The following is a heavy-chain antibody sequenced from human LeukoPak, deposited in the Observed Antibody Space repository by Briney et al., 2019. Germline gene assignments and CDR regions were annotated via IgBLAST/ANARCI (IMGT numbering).Heavy chain of an antibody. J-gene: IGHJ6*03. CDR1: GYSFTSYW. CDR2: IYPGDSDT. CDR3: AKTYYDFWSGPPRYYYMDV. D-gene: IGHD3-3*01. V-gene: IGHV5-51*01. Sequence: GESLKISCKGSGYSFTSYWIGWVRQMPGKGREWMGIIYPGDSDTRYSPSFQGQVTISADKSISTAYLQWSSLKASDTAMYYCAKTYYDFWSGPPRYYYMDVWGKGTTVTVSS.